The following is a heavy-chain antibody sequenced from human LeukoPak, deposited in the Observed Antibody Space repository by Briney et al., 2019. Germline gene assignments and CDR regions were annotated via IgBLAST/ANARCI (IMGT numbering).Heavy chain of an antibody. J-gene: IGHJ3*02. Sequence: GGSLRLSCAASGFTFSSYGMHWVRQAPGKGLEWVAVISYDGSNKYYADSVKGRFTISRDNSKNTLYLQMNSLRAEDTAVYYCANQGEPLDAFDIWGQGTMVTVSS. CDR3: ANQGEPLDAFDI. CDR1: GFTFSSYG. V-gene: IGHV3-30*18. CDR2: ISYDGSNK.